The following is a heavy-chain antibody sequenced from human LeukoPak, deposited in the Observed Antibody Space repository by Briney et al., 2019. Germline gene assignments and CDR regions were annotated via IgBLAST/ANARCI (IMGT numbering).Heavy chain of an antibody. Sequence: PGGSLRFSCAASGFTFSSYSMNWVRQAPGKGLEWVSYISSSSSTIYYADSVKGRFTISRDNAKNSLYLQMNSLRAEDTAVYYCARDRNDWSRIAAAGLDYWGQGTLVTVSS. J-gene: IGHJ4*02. D-gene: IGHD6-13*01. CDR2: ISSSSSTI. CDR3: ARDRNDWSRIAAAGLDY. V-gene: IGHV3-48*01. CDR1: GFTFSSYS.